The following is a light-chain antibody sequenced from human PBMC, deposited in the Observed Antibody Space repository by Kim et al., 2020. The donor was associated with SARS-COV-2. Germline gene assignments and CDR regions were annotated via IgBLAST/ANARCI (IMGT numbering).Light chain of an antibody. CDR1: QSVSSY. CDR2: DAS. CDR3: QQRRSWPLT. J-gene: IGKJ4*01. V-gene: IGKV3-11*01. Sequence: VSPGERATTSCRASQSVSSYLGWYQQKPGQAPRLLIYDASNRATGIPARFSGSGSGTDFTLTISSLEPEDFAVYYCQQRRSWPLTFGGGTKVDIK.